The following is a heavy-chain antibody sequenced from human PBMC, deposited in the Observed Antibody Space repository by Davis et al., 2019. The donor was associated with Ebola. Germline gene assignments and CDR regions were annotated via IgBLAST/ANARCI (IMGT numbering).Heavy chain of an antibody. Sequence: GGSLRLSCAASGFSVSSNYMTWVRQAPGKGLEWVSAISGIGGSTYYADSVKGRFTISRDNSKKTLYLQMNSLRAEDTAVYYCAKSGLSFGVVKYHYGMDVWGKGTTVTVSS. CDR1: GFSVSSNY. J-gene: IGHJ6*04. D-gene: IGHD3-3*01. CDR3: AKSGLSFGVVKYHYGMDV. CDR2: ISGIGGST. V-gene: IGHV3-23*01.